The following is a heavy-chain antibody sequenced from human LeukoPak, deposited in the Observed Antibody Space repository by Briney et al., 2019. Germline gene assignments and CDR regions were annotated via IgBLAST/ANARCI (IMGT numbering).Heavy chain of an antibody. Sequence: SETLSLTCTVSGGSISSYYWSWIRQPPGKGREWIEYIYYSGSTNYNPSLKSRVTISVDTSKNQFSLKLSSVTAADTAVYYCASSAVVPAAPFDYWGQGTLVTVSS. CDR2: IYYSGST. CDR3: ASSAVVPAAPFDY. CDR1: GGSISSYY. J-gene: IGHJ4*02. V-gene: IGHV4-59*08. D-gene: IGHD2-2*01.